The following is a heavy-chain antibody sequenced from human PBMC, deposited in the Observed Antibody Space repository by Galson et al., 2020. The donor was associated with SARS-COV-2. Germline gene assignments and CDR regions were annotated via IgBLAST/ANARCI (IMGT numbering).Heavy chain of an antibody. D-gene: IGHD3-10*01. CDR1: GDSISSGTYY. V-gene: IGHV4-31*01. CDR3: ARTQTSGWIRGVMLYFDC. Sequence: SETLSLTRTVSGDSISSGTYYWSWIRQHPGKGLEWIGYIYYTGRTYYNPSLKSPFSISVDTSKNQFSLKLSSVTAADTAVYYCARTQTSGWIRGVMLYFDCWGQGTLVTVSS. CDR2: IYYTGRT. J-gene: IGHJ4*02.